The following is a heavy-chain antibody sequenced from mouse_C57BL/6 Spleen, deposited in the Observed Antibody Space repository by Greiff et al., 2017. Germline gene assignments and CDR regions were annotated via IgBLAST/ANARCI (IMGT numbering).Heavy chain of an antibody. D-gene: IGHD1-1*01. CDR2: IHPNSGST. Sequence: QVQLQQPGAELVKPGASVKLSCKASGYTYTSYWMHWVKQRPGQGLEWIGMIHPNSGSTNYNEKFKSKATLTVDKSSSTAYMLLSSLTSEDSAVYYCARTHYYGSSTPFGVWGTGTTVTVSS. J-gene: IGHJ1*03. CDR3: ARTHYYGSSTPFGV. CDR1: GYTYTSYW. V-gene: IGHV1-64*01.